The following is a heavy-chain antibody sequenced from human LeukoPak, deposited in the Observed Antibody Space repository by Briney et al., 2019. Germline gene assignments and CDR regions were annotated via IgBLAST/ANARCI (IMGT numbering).Heavy chain of an antibody. CDR1: GGSISSGGYY. CDR3: ARHVDGRSWFDP. Sequence: SQTLSLTCTVSGGSISSGGYYWSWIRQPPGKGLEWIGSIYYSGSTYYNPSLKSRVTISIDTSKNQFSLKLSSVTAADTAVYYCARHVDGRSWFDPWGQGTLVTVSS. D-gene: IGHD5-12*01. CDR2: IYYSGST. V-gene: IGHV4-39*01. J-gene: IGHJ5*02.